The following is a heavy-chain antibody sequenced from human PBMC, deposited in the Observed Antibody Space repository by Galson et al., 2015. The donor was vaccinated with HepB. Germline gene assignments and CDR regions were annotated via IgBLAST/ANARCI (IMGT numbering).Heavy chain of an antibody. CDR2: ISSNGGST. D-gene: IGHD2-15*01. J-gene: IGHJ4*02. CDR3: VKERYCSGGSCYSGVWLGFDY. Sequence: SLRLSCAASGFTFSSYAMHWVRQAPGKGLEYVSAISSNGGSTYYADSVKGRFTISRDNSKNTLYLQMSSLRAEDTAVYYCVKERYCSGGSCYSGVWLGFDYWGQGTLVTVSS. V-gene: IGHV3-64D*06. CDR1: GFTFSSYA.